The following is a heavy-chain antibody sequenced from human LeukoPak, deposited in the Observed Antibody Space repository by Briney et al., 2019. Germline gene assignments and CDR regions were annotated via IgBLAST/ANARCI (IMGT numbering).Heavy chain of an antibody. J-gene: IGHJ3*02. V-gene: IGHV4-59*01. Sequence: PSETLSLTCTVSGGSISSYYWSWIRQPPGKGLDWIGYIYSSGSTNYNPSLKSRVSISVDTSKNQFSLKLTSVTAADTAVYYCARGRGETVAWYDVFDIWGQGTMVTVSS. CDR2: IYSSGST. CDR3: ARGRGETVAWYDVFDI. CDR1: GGSISSYY. D-gene: IGHD3/OR15-3a*01.